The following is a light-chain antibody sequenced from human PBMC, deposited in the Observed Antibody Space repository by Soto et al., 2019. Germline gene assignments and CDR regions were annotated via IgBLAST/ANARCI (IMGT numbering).Light chain of an antibody. CDR3: YQYNSYSPEWT. CDR2: KAS. J-gene: IGKJ1*01. V-gene: IGKV1-5*03. CDR1: QSIGEW. Sequence: DIQMTQSPSTLSASVGDRVTITCRASQSIGEWLAWYQQKPGKATKLLIHKASTLVSGVPSRFRGSGSGTDFALIITSLQPHDFATYYCYQYNSYSPEWTFGQGTKVDIK.